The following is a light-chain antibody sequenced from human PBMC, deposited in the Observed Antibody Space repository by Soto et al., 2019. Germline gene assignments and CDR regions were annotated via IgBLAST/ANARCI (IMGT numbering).Light chain of an antibody. CDR2: GAS. Sequence: EIVLTQSPGTLSLSPGERATLSCRASQSVSNNFLAWYRQKPGQAPRLLIYGASFRATGIPDRFSGSGSGTAFTLTISRLEPEDFAVYYCQQYGSSPRTFGQGTKVEL. CDR1: QSVSNNF. J-gene: IGKJ1*01. CDR3: QQYGSSPRT. V-gene: IGKV3-20*01.